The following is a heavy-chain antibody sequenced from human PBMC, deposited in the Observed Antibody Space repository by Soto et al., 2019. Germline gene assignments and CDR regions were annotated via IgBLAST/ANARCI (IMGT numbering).Heavy chain of an antibody. CDR2: IFSNDEK. V-gene: IGHV2-26*04. CDR1: GFSLINAGLG. Sequence: QVTVKESGPVLVKPTETLTLTCTVSGFSLINAGLGVSWIRQPPGKALEWLAHIFSNDEKSYSTSLKSRLTISKDTSKSQVVLTMTNMDTVDTATYYCASTYSSSWYWFDPWGQGTLVTVSS. D-gene: IGHD6-13*01. J-gene: IGHJ5*02. CDR3: ASTYSSSWYWFDP.